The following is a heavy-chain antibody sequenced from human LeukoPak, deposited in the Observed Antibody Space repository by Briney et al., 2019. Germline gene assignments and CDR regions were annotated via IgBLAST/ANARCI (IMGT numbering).Heavy chain of an antibody. CDR3: AQDRAYIQFYF. D-gene: IGHD5-18*01. CDR2: ISGSGSGGST. Sequence: GGSLRLSCAASGFTFSSSAMSWVRQAPGKGLEWVSSISGSGSGGSTYYADSVKGRFTISRDNSKNTLYLQMNSLIAEDTALYYCAQDRAYIQFYFWGQGTLVTVSS. CDR1: GFTFSSSA. J-gene: IGHJ4*02. V-gene: IGHV3-23*01.